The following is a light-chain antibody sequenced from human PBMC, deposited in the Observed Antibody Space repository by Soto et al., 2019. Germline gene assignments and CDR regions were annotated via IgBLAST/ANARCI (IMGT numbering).Light chain of an antibody. CDR3: QQYNSYQRT. CDR1: QSISSW. V-gene: IGKV1-5*03. J-gene: IGKJ2*01. CDR2: KAS. Sequence: DIQMTQSPSTLSASVGDRVTITCRASQSISSWLAWYQQKPGKAPKLLIYKASSLESGVPSRFSGSGSGTECTLTISSLQPDDFATYYCQQYNSYQRTFGQGTKLEIK.